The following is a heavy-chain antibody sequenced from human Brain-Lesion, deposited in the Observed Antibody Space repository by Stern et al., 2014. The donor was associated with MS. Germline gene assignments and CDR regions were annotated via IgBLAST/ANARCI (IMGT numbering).Heavy chain of an antibody. CDR2: ISYAGSDN. D-gene: IGHD5-12*01. CDR1: GFTFSYHA. J-gene: IGHJ4*02. V-gene: IGHV3-30*01. CDR3: ARGGAVASSEYYFDY. Sequence: QVQLVESGGGVVQPGRSLSLSCAASGFTFSYHALHWVRQAPGKGLEWVAVISYAGSDNYYAGAVNARFTLSRDNSKNPLYLQMNSQRAEDTAAYSCARGGAVASSEYYFDYWGQGTLVTVSS.